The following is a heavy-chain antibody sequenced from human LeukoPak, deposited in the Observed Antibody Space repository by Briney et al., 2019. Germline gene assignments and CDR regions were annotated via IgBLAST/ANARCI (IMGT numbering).Heavy chain of an antibody. CDR2: IRYDGSNK. CDR1: GFTFSSYG. Sequence: GGSLRLSCAASGFTFSSYGMHWVRQAPGKGLEWVAFIRYDGSNKYYADSVKGRFTISRDNSKNTLYLQMNSLRAEDTAVYYCAKASSMVTIPLFDYWGQGTLVTVSS. D-gene: IGHD3-3*01. CDR3: AKASSMVTIPLFDY. J-gene: IGHJ4*02. V-gene: IGHV3-30*02.